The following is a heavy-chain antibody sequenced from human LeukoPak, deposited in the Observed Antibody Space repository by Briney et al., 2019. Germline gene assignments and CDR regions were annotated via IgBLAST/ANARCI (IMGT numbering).Heavy chain of an antibody. CDR1: GYTFTGYY. D-gene: IGHD6-13*01. J-gene: IGHJ4*02. Sequence: ASVTVSCKASGYTFTGYYMHWVRQAPGQGLEWMGWINPNSGGTNYAQKFQGRVTMTRDTSISTAYMELSRLRSDDTAVYYCARGRLAAAGTSSYWGQGTLVTVSS. CDR2: INPNSGGT. CDR3: ARGRLAAAGTSSY. V-gene: IGHV1-2*02.